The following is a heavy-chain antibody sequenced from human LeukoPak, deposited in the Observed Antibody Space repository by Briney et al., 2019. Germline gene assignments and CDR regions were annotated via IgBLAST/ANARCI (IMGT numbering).Heavy chain of an antibody. CDR3: ARGEMITFGGVIVISTFDI. CDR2: MNPNSGNT. J-gene: IGHJ3*02. V-gene: IGHV1-8*03. D-gene: IGHD3-16*02. CDR1: GYTFTSYD. Sequence: GASVKVSCKASGYTFTSYDINWVRQATGQGLEWMGWMNPNSGNTGYAQKFQGRVTITRNTSISTAYMELSSLRSEDTAVYYCARGEMITFGGVIVISTFDIWGQGTMVTVSS.